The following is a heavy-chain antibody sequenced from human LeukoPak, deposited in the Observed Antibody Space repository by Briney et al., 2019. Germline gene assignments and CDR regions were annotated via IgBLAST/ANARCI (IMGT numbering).Heavy chain of an antibody. CDR2: IRFDGSNK. CDR1: GFTFSSYG. J-gene: IGHJ4*02. Sequence: GGSLRLSCAASGFTFSSYGMHWVRQAPGKGLEWVAFIRFDGSNKYYADSVKGRFTISRDNSKNTLYLQMNSLRAEDTAVYYCTRDHYDSSGYYLNDDYWGQGTLVTVSS. D-gene: IGHD3-22*01. CDR3: TRDHYDSSGYYLNDDY. V-gene: IGHV3-30*02.